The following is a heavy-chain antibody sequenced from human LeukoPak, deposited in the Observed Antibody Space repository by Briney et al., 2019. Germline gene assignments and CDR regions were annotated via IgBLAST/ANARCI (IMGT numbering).Heavy chain of an antibody. CDR2: INHSGST. CDR1: GGSFSGYY. Sequence: SETLSLTCAVYGGSFSGYYWSWLRQPPGKGLEGLGEINHSGSTNYNPSLKRRVTISVDTSKNEFSLKLSSVTAADTAVYFCARGLVGDILTGYYLDYWGQGTLVTVSS. J-gene: IGHJ4*02. V-gene: IGHV4-34*01. D-gene: IGHD3-9*01. CDR3: ARGLVGDILTGYYLDY.